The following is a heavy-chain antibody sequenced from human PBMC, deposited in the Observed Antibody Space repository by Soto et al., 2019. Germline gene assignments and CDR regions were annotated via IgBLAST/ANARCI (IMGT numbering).Heavy chain of an antibody. V-gene: IGHV3-48*02. D-gene: IGHD3-3*01. J-gene: IGHJ5*02. CDR2: ISSSSSTI. CDR3: AREFWPLNWFDP. CDR1: GFTFSSYS. Sequence: EVQLVESGGGLVQPGGSLRLSCAASGFTFSSYSMNWVRQAPGKGLEWVSYISSSSSTIYYADSVKGRFTISRDNAKNSLYLQMNSLRDEDTAVYYCAREFWPLNWFDPWGQGTLVTVYS.